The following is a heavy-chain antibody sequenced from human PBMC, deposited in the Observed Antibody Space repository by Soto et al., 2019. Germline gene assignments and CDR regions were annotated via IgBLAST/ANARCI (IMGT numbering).Heavy chain of an antibody. D-gene: IGHD3-3*01. CDR3: ARDGSRYDFWSGPYYFDY. J-gene: IGHJ4*02. V-gene: IGHV4-39*07. CDR2: IYYAGNT. Sequence: PSETLSLTCNVSGGSISSSRSYWAWFRQPPGKELEWIAYIYYAGNTYYNPSLKSRVTISVDTSKNQFSLKLSSVSAADTAVYYCARDGSRYDFWSGPYYFDYWGQGTLVTVSS. CDR1: GGSISSSRSY.